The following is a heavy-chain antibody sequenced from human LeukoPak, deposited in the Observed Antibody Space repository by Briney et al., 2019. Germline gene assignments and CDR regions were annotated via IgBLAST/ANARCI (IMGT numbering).Heavy chain of an antibody. J-gene: IGHJ4*02. CDR1: GFTFSSYA. CDR2: ISGGGGST. D-gene: IGHD5-24*01. CDR3: AKVSPRDGYREYYFDY. V-gene: IGHV3-23*01. Sequence: GGSLRLSCAASGFTFSSYAMSWVRQAPGKGLEWVSAISGGGGSTYYADSVKGRFTISRDNSKSTLYLQMNSLRAEDTAIYYCAKVSPRDGYREYYFDYWGQGTLVTVSS.